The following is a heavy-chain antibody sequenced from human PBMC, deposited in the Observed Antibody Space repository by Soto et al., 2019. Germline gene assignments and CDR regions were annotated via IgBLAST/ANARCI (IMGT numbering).Heavy chain of an antibody. V-gene: IGHV3-30-3*01. Sequence: QVQLVESGGGVVQPGRSLRLSCAASGFTFSSYAMHWVRQAPGKGLEWVAVISYDGSNKYYADSVKGRFTISRDNSKNTLYLQMNRLRAEDTAVYYCARARGGYCSGGSCYSFDYWGQGTLVTVSS. J-gene: IGHJ4*02. D-gene: IGHD2-15*01. CDR1: GFTFSSYA. CDR2: ISYDGSNK. CDR3: ARARGGYCSGGSCYSFDY.